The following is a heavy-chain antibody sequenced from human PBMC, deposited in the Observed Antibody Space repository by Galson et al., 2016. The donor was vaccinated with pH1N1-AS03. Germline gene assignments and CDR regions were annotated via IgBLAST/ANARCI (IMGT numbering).Heavy chain of an antibody. CDR3: ARGEMIGDDS. D-gene: IGHD3-16*01. Sequence: SLRLSCAASGLEFSYFWMNWVRQAPGKGPEWVANIKQDGSETHYVDSVKGRFTISRDNAKNSLYLQMNSLRVEDTAMYYCARGEMIGDDSWGQGTLVTVST. CDR2: IKQDGSET. J-gene: IGHJ4*02. CDR1: GLEFSYFW. V-gene: IGHV3-7*03.